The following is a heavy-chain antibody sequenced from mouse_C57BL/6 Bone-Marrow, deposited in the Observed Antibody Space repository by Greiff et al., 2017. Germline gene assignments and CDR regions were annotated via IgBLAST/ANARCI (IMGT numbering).Heavy chain of an antibody. J-gene: IGHJ4*01. D-gene: IGHD1-1*01. CDR2: IWRGGST. CDR1: GFSLTSYG. CDR3: AKKGKKLLGGAMDY. V-gene: IGHV2-5*01. Sequence: VQLQQSGPGLVQPSQSLSITCTVSGFSLTSYGVHWVRQSPGQGLEWLGVIWRGGSTDYNAAFMSRLSITKDNSKSQVFFKMNNLQADDTAIYYCAKKGKKLLGGAMDYWGPGTSLTVSS.